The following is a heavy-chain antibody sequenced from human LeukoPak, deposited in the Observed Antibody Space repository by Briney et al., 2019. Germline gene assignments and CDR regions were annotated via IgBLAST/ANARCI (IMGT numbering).Heavy chain of an antibody. J-gene: IGHJ4*02. CDR2: INHSGST. Sequence: SETLSLTCTVSGGSISSTRYYWGWIRQPPGKWLEWIGEINHSGSTNYNPSLKSRVTISVDTSKNQFSLKLSSVTAADTAVYYCASGFGELTNFDYWGQGTLVTVSS. CDR3: ASGFGELTNFDY. D-gene: IGHD3-10*01. CDR1: GGSISSTRYY. V-gene: IGHV4-39*07.